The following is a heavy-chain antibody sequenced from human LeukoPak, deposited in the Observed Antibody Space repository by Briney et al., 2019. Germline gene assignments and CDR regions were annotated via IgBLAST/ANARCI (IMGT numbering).Heavy chain of an antibody. CDR2: ISYDGSNK. D-gene: IGHD6-19*01. CDR1: GFTFSSYA. J-gene: IGHJ6*02. CDR3: ARVGGRYENYYYGMDV. Sequence: PGGSLRLSCAASGFTFSSYAMHWVRQAPGKGLEWVAVISYDGSNKYYADSVKGRFTISRDDSKNTLYLQMNSLRAEDTAVYYCARVGGRYENYYYGMDVWGQGTTVTVSS. V-gene: IGHV3-30-3*01.